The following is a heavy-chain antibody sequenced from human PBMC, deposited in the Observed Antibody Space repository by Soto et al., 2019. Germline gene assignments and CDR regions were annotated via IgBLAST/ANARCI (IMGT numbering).Heavy chain of an antibody. CDR3: AREPNYFDY. V-gene: IGHV1-18*01. CDR2: ISAYNGNT. Sequence: QVPLVQSGAEVKKPGASVKVSCKASGYTFTSYGISWVRQAPGQGLEWMGWISAYNGNTKYAQKRQGSVTMTTDTSTCTADMELRSLRSDDTAVYYCAREPNYFDYWGQGTLVTVSS. J-gene: IGHJ4*02. CDR1: GYTFTSYG.